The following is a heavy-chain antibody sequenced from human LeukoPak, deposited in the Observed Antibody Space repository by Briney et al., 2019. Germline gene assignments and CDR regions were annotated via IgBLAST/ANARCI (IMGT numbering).Heavy chain of an antibody. CDR1: GFTFSSYW. D-gene: IGHD1-26*01. CDR3: VKDSPPPYNGRPPAL. Sequence: PGGSLRLSCAASGFTFSSYWMSWVRQAPGKGLEWVANKNKDGGEKYYVDSVKGRFTISRDNAKNSLYLQMNSLRADDTAVYYCVKDSPPPYNGRPPALWGPGTLVTVSS. V-gene: IGHV3-7*03. CDR2: KNKDGGEK. J-gene: IGHJ1*01.